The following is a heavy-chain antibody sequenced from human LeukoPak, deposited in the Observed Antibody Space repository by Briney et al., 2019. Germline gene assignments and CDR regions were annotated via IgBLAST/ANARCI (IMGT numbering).Heavy chain of an antibody. CDR1: GGSFSGYY. D-gene: IGHD3-10*01. J-gene: IGHJ4*02. V-gene: IGHV4-34*01. CDR3: ARGVYYYGSGSYYY. Sequence: SEALSLTCAVYGGSFSGYYWSWIRQPPGKGLEWIGEINHSGSTNYNPSLKSRVTISVDTSKNQFSLKLSSVTAADTAVYYCARGVYYYGSGSYYYWGQGTLVTVSS. CDR2: INHSGST.